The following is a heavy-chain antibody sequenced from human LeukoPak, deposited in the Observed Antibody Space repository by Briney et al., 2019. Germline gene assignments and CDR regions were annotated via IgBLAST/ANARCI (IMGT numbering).Heavy chain of an antibody. V-gene: IGHV3-64*01. CDR2: TSSNGGST. J-gene: IGHJ6*02. D-gene: IGHD2-2*01. CDR3: ARAGCSTNSCYAPYYYYGMDV. CDR1: GFTFSSYG. Sequence: SGGSLRLSCAASGFTFSSYGMHWVRQAPGKGLESVSGTSSNGGSTYYANSVKGRFTISRDNSKNTLYLQMGSLRAEDMAVYYCARAGCSTNSCYAPYYYYGMDVWGQGTAVTVSS.